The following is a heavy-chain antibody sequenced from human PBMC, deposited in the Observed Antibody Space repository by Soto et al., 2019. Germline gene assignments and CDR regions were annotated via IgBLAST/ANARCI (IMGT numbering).Heavy chain of an antibody. V-gene: IGHV3-73*01. Sequence: GSLRLSCAASGFTFSGSAMHWVRQASGKGLEWVGRIRSKAYSYATAYAASVNGRFTLSRDDSKNTAYLQMNSLKSEDTAVYYCSRSSKTGDDAFDIWGPGTMVTVSS. D-gene: IGHD7-27*01. CDR1: GFTFSGSA. CDR3: SRSSKTGDDAFDI. CDR2: IRSKAYSYAT. J-gene: IGHJ3*02.